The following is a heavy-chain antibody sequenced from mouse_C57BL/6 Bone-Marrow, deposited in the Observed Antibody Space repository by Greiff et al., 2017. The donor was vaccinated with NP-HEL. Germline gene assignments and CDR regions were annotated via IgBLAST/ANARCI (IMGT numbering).Heavy chain of an antibody. CDR3: ARSGYGYDGGYYYAMDY. J-gene: IGHJ4*01. D-gene: IGHD2-2*01. V-gene: IGHV1-81*01. Sequence: QVQLQQSGAELARPGASVKLSCKASGYTFTSYGISWVKQRTGQGLEWIGEIYPRSGNTYYNEKFKGKATLTADKSSSTAYMELRSLTSEDSAVYFCARSGYGYDGGYYYAMDYWGQGTSVTVSS. CDR1: GYTFTSYG. CDR2: IYPRSGNT.